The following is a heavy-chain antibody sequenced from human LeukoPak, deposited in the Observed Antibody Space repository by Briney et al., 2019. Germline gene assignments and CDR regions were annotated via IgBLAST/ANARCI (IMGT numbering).Heavy chain of an antibody. Sequence: GGSLRLSCAASGFTFSSYWMSWVRQAPGKRLEWVANIKQDGSEKYYVDSVKGRFTISRDNAKNSLYLQMNSLRAEDTAVYYCAGVSGYYDILTGFDYWSQGTLVTVSS. CDR3: AGVSGYYDILTGFDY. CDR2: IKQDGSEK. D-gene: IGHD3-9*01. J-gene: IGHJ4*02. V-gene: IGHV3-7*01. CDR1: GFTFSSYW.